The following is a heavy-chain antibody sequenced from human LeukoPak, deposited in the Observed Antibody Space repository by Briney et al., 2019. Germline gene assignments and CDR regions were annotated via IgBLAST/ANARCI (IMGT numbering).Heavy chain of an antibody. V-gene: IGHV3-23*01. CDR3: AKVRNFGTAPRAKYYFDY. D-gene: IGHD3-3*02. CDR1: GFTFSSYA. J-gene: IGHJ4*02. CDR2: ISGSGGST. Sequence: GGSLRLSCAASGFTFSSYAMSWVRQAPGKGLEWVSAISGSGGSTYYADSVKGRFTISRDNSKNTLYLQMNSLRAEDTAVYYCAKVRNFGTAPRAKYYFDYWGQGTLVTVSS.